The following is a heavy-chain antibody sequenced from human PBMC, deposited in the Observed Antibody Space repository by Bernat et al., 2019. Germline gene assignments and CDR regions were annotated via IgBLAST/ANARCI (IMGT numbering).Heavy chain of an antibody. CDR2: IYYTGGT. J-gene: IGHJ3*02. CDR1: GASISSSSYY. D-gene: IGHD3-10*01. CDR3: ARWESTLVPGAFDI. Sequence: QLQLQESGPGLVKPSETLSLTCTVSGASISSSSYYWGWIRQPPGKGLEWIGSIYYTGGTYYSPSLKIRVTISVDTSKNQFALKLISVTAADTAVYYCARWESTLVPGAFDIWGQGTMVTVSS. V-gene: IGHV4-39*01.